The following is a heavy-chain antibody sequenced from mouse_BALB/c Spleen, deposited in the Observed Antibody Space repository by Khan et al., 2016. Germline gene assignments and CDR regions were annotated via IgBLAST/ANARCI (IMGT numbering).Heavy chain of an antibody. Sequence: VQLQQSGPDLVKPGASVKISCKASGYSFSGYYLDWVKQSHDKSLEWIGRINPNNGGSKYNQKFKDKTILTVDRSSTTAYMELSSLTSEDSAVYYCLRDAMDYWGQGTSVTVSS. V-gene: IGHV1-18*01. CDR1: GYSFSGYY. J-gene: IGHJ4*01. CDR3: LRDAMDY. D-gene: IGHD3-1*01. CDR2: INPNNGGS.